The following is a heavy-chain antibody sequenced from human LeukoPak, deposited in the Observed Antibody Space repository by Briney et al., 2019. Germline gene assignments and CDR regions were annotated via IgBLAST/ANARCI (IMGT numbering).Heavy chain of an antibody. Sequence: SETLSLTCTVSGGPISSYYWSWIRQPPGKGLEWIGYIYYSGTTNYNPSLKSRATISIDTSKNQFSLKLSSVTAADTAMYYCARSFSGSYYFEYWGQGTLVTVSS. CDR3: ARSFSGSYYFEY. D-gene: IGHD1-26*01. V-gene: IGHV4-59*08. J-gene: IGHJ4*02. CDR2: IYYSGTT. CDR1: GGPISSYY.